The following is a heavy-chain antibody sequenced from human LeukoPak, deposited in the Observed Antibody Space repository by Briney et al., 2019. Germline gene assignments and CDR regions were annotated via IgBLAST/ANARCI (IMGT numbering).Heavy chain of an antibody. CDR3: ARDRGCSGGSCYGILGY. CDR1: GFTVSSNY. Sequence: PGGSLRLSCAASGFTVSSNYMSWVRQAPGKGLEWVSVIYSGGSTYYAGSVKGRFTISRDNSKNTLYLQMNSLRAEDTAVYYCARDRGCSGGSCYGILGYWGQGTLVTVSS. CDR2: IYSGGST. D-gene: IGHD2-15*01. V-gene: IGHV3-53*01. J-gene: IGHJ4*02.